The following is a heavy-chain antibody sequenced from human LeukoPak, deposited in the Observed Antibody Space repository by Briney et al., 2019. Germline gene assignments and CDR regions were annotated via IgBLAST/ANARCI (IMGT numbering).Heavy chain of an antibody. CDR2: ISYDGSDK. Sequence: GGSLRLSCAASGFTVSSYGMHWVRQAPGKGLEWVAAISYDGSDKYYADSVKGRFTISKDNSKNTLSLQMNSLRAEDTAVFFCAKDLRYCSGTSCYEASGMDVWGQGTTVTVSS. J-gene: IGHJ6*02. CDR1: GFTVSSYG. CDR3: AKDLRYCSGTSCYEASGMDV. D-gene: IGHD2-2*01. V-gene: IGHV3-30*18.